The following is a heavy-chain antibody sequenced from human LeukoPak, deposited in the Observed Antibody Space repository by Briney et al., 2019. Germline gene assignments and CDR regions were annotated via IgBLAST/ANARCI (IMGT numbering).Heavy chain of an antibody. CDR3: ARGDSYVQIDY. V-gene: IGHV4-39*01. J-gene: IGHJ4*02. CDR2: IYYSGST. Sequence: PSETLSLTCTVSGGSISSSSYYRGWIRQPPGKGLEWIGSIYYSGSTYYNPSLKSRVTISVDTSKNQFSLKLSSVTAADTAVYYCARGDSYVQIDYWGQGTLVTVSS. D-gene: IGHD2-21*02. CDR1: GGSISSSSYY.